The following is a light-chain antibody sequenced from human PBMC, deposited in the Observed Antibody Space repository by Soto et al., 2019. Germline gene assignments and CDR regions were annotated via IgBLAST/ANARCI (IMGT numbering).Light chain of an antibody. CDR1: QSLVHSNGNTF. V-gene: IGKV2-30*02. CDR3: MQATHWPYT. Sequence: DAVMTQSPLSLPVTPGQPASISCRSSQSLVHSNGNTFLNWFHQRPGQSPRRLIYKVSSRDSGGPDRFSGRGSGTEFTLEISRVEAEDVGVYYCMQATHWPYTFGQGTKLEIK. J-gene: IGKJ2*01. CDR2: KVS.